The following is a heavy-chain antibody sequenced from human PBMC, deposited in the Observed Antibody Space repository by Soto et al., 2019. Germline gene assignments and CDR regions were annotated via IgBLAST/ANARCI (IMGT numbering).Heavy chain of an antibody. CDR2: IYYSGNT. D-gene: IGHD2-2*01. CDR3: ARRAPYCVSTSCYDY. J-gene: IGHJ4*02. V-gene: IGHV4-59*08. Sequence: QVQLQESGPGLVKPSETLSLTCTVSGASISSYYWSWIRQPPGKGLEWLGYIYYSGNTNYNPSLKIRVTISGHTSKNQFSLKLSSVTAADTAVYYCARRAPYCVSTSCYDYWGQGTLITVSS. CDR1: GASISSYY.